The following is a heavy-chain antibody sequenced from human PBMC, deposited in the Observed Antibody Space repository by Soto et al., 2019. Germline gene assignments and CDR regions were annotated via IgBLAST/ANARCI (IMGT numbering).Heavy chain of an antibody. CDR1: GSTFSDYY. D-gene: IGHD1-1*01. CDR3: ARGPPRVSREPTFFDY. Sequence: SLRLSCAAAGSTFSDYYMSWIRQAPGKGMEWVAVISYDGSNKYYADSVKGRFTISRDNSKNTLYLQMNSLRAEDTAVYYCARGPPRVSREPTFFDYWGQGTLVTVS. J-gene: IGHJ4*02. CDR2: ISYDGSNK. V-gene: IGHV3-30-3*01.